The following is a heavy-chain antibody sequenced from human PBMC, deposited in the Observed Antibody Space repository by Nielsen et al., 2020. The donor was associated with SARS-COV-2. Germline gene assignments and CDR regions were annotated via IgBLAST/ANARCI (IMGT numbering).Heavy chain of an antibody. Sequence: GGSLRLSCAASGFTFSNYNMNWVRQAPGKGLEWVSLISSSSGYIYYADSVKGRFTISRDNAKNSLYLQMNSLKAEDTAVYYCARGDILTGYPYYFDYWGQGTLVTVSS. J-gene: IGHJ4*02. CDR1: GFTFSNYN. CDR3: ARGDILTGYPYYFDY. V-gene: IGHV3-21*01. CDR2: ISSSSGYI. D-gene: IGHD3-9*01.